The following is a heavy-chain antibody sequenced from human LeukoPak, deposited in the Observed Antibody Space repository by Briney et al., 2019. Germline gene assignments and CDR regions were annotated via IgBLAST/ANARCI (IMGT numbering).Heavy chain of an antibody. Sequence: GGSLRLSCAVSGITLSNYGMSWVRQAPGRGLEWVAGISASGGGTYYTDSVKGRFTISRDNSKNTLYLQMNSLRAEDTAVYYCARVGYDFWSGYLYYYYYYMDVWGKGTTVTVSS. D-gene: IGHD3-3*01. CDR2: ISASGGGT. CDR1: GITLSNYG. CDR3: ARVGYDFWSGYLYYYYYYMDV. V-gene: IGHV3-23*01. J-gene: IGHJ6*03.